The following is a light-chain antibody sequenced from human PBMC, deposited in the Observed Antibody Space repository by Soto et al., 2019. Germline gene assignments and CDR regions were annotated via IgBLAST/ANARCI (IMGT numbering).Light chain of an antibody. J-gene: IGLJ1*01. CDR3: SSKSPDF. CDR1: SSGIRDYNY. V-gene: IGLV2-14*01. Sequence: QSVLAQPASVSGSPGQSITISCTGTSSGIRDYNYVSWYQQLPGNAPKLIMYEVSNRPSGISNRFSGSKSGNTASLTISGLQAEDEADYYCSSKSPDFYGTGTKVTVL. CDR2: EVS.